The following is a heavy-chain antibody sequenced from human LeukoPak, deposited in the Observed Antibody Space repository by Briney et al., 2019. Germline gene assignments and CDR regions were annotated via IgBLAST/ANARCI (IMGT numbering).Heavy chain of an antibody. V-gene: IGHV4-39*01. CDR3: ARRGSSSWYDFDY. Sequence: PSETLSLTCTVSGGSISSSSYYWGWIRQPPGKGLEWIGSIYYSGSTYYNPSLKSRVAISVDTSKNQFSLKLSSVTAADTAVYYCARRGSSSWYDFDYWGQGTLVTASS. CDR1: GGSISSSSYY. CDR2: IYYSGST. J-gene: IGHJ4*02. D-gene: IGHD6-13*01.